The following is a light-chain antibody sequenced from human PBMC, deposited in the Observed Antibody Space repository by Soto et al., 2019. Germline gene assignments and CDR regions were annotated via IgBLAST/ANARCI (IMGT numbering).Light chain of an antibody. V-gene: IGLV2-14*01. CDR3: SSYTSSSTLRHV. Sequence: QCVLTQPASVSGSPGQSITISCTGTSSDVGGYNYVSWYQQHPGKAPKLMIYDVSNRPSGVSNRFSGSKSGNTASLTISGLQAEDEADYYCSSYTSSSTLRHVFGTGTKVTVL. CDR2: DVS. J-gene: IGLJ1*01. CDR1: SSDVGGYNY.